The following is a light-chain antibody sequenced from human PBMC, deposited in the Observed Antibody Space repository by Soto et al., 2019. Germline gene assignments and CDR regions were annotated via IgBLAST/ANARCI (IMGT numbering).Light chain of an antibody. CDR2: DNN. V-gene: IGLV1-51*01. J-gene: IGLJ1*01. Sequence: QSVLTQPPSVSAAPGQKVAISCSGSSSNIGNNYVSWYQQLPGTAPKLLIYDNNKRPSGIPDRFSDSKSGTSATLAITGLQTGDEADYYCGTWDSSLTAYVFGTATKLTVL. CDR1: SSNIGNNY. CDR3: GTWDSSLTAYV.